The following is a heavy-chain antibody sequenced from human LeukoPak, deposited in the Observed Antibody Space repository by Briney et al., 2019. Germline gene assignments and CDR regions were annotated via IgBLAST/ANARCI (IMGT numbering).Heavy chain of an antibody. J-gene: IGHJ1*01. CDR3: ARGPSYGDYYFQH. V-gene: IGHV3-64*01. D-gene: IGHD4-17*01. Sequence: PGGSLRLSCAASGFTFSSYAMHWVRQAPGKGLEYVSATSSNGGSTYYANSVKGRFTISRDNSKNTLYLQMGSLRAEDMAVYYCARGPSYGDYYFQHWGQGTLVTVSS. CDR2: TSSNGGST. CDR1: GFTFSSYA.